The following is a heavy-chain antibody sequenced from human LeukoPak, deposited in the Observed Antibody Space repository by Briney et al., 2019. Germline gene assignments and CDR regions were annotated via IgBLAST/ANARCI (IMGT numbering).Heavy chain of an antibody. CDR3: AREAVAVAGHFDY. J-gene: IGHJ4*02. CDR2: VYSGGRT. D-gene: IGHD6-19*01. V-gene: IGHV3-53*01. CDR1: GFTFSSYS. Sequence: GGSLRLSCAASGFTFSSYSMNWVRQAPGKGLEWVSVVYSGGRTYYADSVKDRFTISKDNSKNTLYLQVNSLRAEDTAMYYCAREAVAVAGHFDYWGQGTLVTVSS.